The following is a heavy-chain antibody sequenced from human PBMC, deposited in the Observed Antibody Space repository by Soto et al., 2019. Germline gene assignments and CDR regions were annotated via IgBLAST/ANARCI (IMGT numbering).Heavy chain of an antibody. Sequence: QVQLVESGGGVVQPGRSLRLSCAASGFTFSNYGMHWVRQAPGKGLERVAVISYHGSDKYYADSVKGRFTISSDNSKNTLSLQTDSLRAEDTAVSYFAKDHLATTVTTVGYWGQGTLVTVSS. J-gene: IGHJ4*02. CDR1: GFTFSNYG. V-gene: IGHV3-30*18. CDR3: AKDHLATTVTTVGY. D-gene: IGHD4-17*01. CDR2: ISYHGSDK.